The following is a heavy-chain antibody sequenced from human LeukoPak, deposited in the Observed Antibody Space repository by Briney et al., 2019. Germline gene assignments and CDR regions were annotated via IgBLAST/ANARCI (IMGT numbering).Heavy chain of an antibody. Sequence: XXXXWSWIRQPXGXXLEWIGEINHSGSTNYNPSLKSRVTISVDTSKNQFSLKLSSVTAADTAVYYCARKPAYYYDSSGYRPGYAFDIWGQGTMVTVSS. CDR1: XXXX. CDR2: INHSGST. CDR3: ARKPAYYYDSSGYRPGYAFDI. V-gene: IGHV4-34*01. D-gene: IGHD3-22*01. J-gene: IGHJ3*02.